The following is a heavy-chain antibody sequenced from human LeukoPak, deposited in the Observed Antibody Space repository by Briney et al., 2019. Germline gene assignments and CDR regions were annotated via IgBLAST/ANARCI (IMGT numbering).Heavy chain of an antibody. J-gene: IGHJ6*03. Sequence: SVKVSCKGSGGTFSSYSISWVRQAPGQGLEWMGGIIPAFGTAHYAQKFQGRVTFTTDESTTTAYMELRSLRSEDTAMYYCASEGNYDSSGYSRYNYYYMDVWGKGTAVTVSS. CDR2: IIPAFGTA. V-gene: IGHV1-69*05. CDR3: ASEGNYDSSGYSRYNYYYMDV. D-gene: IGHD3-22*01. CDR1: GGTFSSYS.